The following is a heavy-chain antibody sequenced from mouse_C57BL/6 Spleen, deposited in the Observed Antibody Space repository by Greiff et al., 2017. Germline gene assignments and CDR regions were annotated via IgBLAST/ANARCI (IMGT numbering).Heavy chain of an antibody. Sequence: EVHLVESGGDLVKPGGSLKLSCAASGFTFSSYGMSWVRQTPDKRLEWVATISSGGSYTYYPDSVKGRFTISRDNAKNTLYLQMSSLKSEDTAMYYCARQRELYYFDYWGQGTTLTVSS. CDR3: ARQRELYYFDY. CDR1: GFTFSSYG. CDR2: ISSGGSYT. V-gene: IGHV5-6*01. J-gene: IGHJ2*01. D-gene: IGHD4-1*01.